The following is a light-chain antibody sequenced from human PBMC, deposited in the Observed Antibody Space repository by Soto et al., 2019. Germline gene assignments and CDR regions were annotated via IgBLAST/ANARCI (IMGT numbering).Light chain of an antibody. CDR3: LQYDTSPLT. J-gene: IGKJ4*01. CDR1: QSIGSAD. Sequence: EIVLTQSPGTLSLSPGERVTLSCKASQSIGSADLAWFQQKPGQAPRLLIYGASTRATGIPARFGGGGSGTEFTLTISSLEPEDFALYHCLQYDTSPLTFGGGTKVEI. V-gene: IGKV3-20*01. CDR2: GAS.